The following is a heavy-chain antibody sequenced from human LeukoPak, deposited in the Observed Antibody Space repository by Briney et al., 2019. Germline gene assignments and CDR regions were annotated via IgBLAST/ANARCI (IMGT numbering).Heavy chain of an antibody. CDR2: IWYGGSNK. J-gene: IGHJ4*02. CDR3: AREAPGQYYFDY. V-gene: IGHV3-33*01. CDR1: GFTFSNYG. D-gene: IGHD4-4*01. Sequence: GGSLRLSCAASGFTFSNYGVRWVRQAPGKGLEWVAVIWYGGSNKYYADSERRLFTISRDNSKKTLYLQMNSLRAEDKAVYFCAREAPGQYYFDYWGQGTLVTVSS.